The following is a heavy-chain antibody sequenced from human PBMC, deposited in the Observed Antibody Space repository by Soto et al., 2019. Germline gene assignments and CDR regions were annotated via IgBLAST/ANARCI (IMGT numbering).Heavy chain of an antibody. D-gene: IGHD3-22*01. CDR3: ARALYYYDSSGYYGS. J-gene: IGHJ5*02. Sequence: PGGSLRLSCAASGFTFSSYSMNWVRQAPGKGLEWVSSISSSSSYIYYADSVKGRFTISRDNAKNSLYLQMNNLRAEDTAVYYCARALYYYDSSGYYGSWGQGTLVTVSS. CDR1: GFTFSSYS. CDR2: ISSSSSYI. V-gene: IGHV3-21*01.